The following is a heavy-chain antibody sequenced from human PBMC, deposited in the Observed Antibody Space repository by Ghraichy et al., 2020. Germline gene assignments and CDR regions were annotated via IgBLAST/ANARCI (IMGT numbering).Heavy chain of an antibody. CDR3: ARQDMITFGEFIVNSYYYGMDV. Sequence: ASVKVSCKASGYTFNDYDIHWVRQAAGQGLEWMGWMNPKSGNTGYAQKFQGRVTLTRNTSISTAYMALSSLGSEDTAVYYCARQDMITFGEFIVNSYYYGMDVWGQGTTVTVSS. V-gene: IGHV1-8*01. CDR1: GYTFNDYD. CDR2: MNPKSGNT. D-gene: IGHD3-16*02. J-gene: IGHJ6*02.